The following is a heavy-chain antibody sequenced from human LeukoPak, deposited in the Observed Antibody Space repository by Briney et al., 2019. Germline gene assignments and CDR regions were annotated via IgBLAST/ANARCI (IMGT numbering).Heavy chain of an antibody. CDR1: GFTFSSYA. CDR2: ISSSSSYI. CDR3: ARVSIAVAGISDY. J-gene: IGHJ4*02. Sequence: PGGSLRLSCAASGFTFSSYAMSWVRQAPGKGLEWVSSISSSSSYIYYADSVKGRFTISRDNAKNSLYLQMNSLRAEDTAVYYCARVSIAVAGISDYWGQGTLVTVSS. D-gene: IGHD6-19*01. V-gene: IGHV3-21*01.